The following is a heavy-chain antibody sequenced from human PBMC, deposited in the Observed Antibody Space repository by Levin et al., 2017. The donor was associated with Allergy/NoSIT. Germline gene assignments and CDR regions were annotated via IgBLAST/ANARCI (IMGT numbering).Heavy chain of an antibody. D-gene: IGHD5-12*01. CDR2: INSDGSST. V-gene: IGHV3-74*01. Sequence: GGSLRLSCAASGFTFSSYWMHWVRQAPGKGLVWVSRINSDGSSTSYADSVKGRFTISRDNAKNTLYLQMNSLRAEDTAVYYCARDGVGEDIVATIGSLGYWGQGTLVTVSS. CDR1: GFTFSSYW. J-gene: IGHJ4*02. CDR3: ARDGVGEDIVATIGSLGY.